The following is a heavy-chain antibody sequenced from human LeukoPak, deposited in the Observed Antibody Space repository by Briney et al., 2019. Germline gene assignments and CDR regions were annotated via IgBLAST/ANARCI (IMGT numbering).Heavy chain of an antibody. CDR2: ISAYNGNT. J-gene: IGHJ4*02. D-gene: IGHD6-13*01. Sequence: GASVKVSCKASGYTFTNYYMHWVRQAPGQGLEWMGWISAYNGNTNYAQKLQGRVTMTTDTSTSTAYMELRSLRSDDTAVYYCARGRLGNSSSWYWGYFDYWGQGTLVTVSS. CDR3: ARGRLGNSSSWYWGYFDY. V-gene: IGHV1-18*04. CDR1: GYTFTNYY.